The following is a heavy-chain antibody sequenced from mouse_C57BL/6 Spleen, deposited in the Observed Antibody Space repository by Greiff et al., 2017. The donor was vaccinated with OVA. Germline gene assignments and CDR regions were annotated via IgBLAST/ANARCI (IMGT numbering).Heavy chain of an antibody. V-gene: IGHV14-3*01. CDR1: GFKIKNTY. CDR2: IDTANGNT. CDR3: ARWYYGSNWYCDG. Sequence: EVQLQQSVAELVRPGASVKLSCTASGFKIKNTYMHWVKQRPEQGLEWIGRIDTANGNTTYAPKFQGKATITAYTSYNTTYLQLSSLTSYDTAIYYCARWYYGSNWYCDGWGTGTTVTVSS. D-gene: IGHD1-1*01. J-gene: IGHJ1*03.